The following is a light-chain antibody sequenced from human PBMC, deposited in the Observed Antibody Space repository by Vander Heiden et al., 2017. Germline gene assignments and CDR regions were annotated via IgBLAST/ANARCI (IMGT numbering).Light chain of an antibody. V-gene: IGLV1-47*01. CDR3: AAWDDSLSGPL. Sequence: QSVLTQPPSASGTPGQRVTISFSGSSSNIGSNYVYWYQQLPGTAPKLLIYRNNQRPSGVPDRFSGSKSGTSASLAISGLRSEDEADYYCAAWDDSLSGPLFGGGTKLTVL. J-gene: IGLJ3*02. CDR2: RNN. CDR1: SSNIGSNY.